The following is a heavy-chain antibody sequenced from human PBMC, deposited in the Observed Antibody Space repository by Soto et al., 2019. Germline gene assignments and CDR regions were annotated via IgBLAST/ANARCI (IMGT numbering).Heavy chain of an antibody. D-gene: IGHD3-10*01. V-gene: IGHV4-59*08. CDR3: ARHNYGSGSTYFDY. Sequence: SECLSPTCTVSDCPISSNYWSWIRQPPGKGLEWIGYIYYSGSTNYNHSLKSRVTISVDTSKNQFSLKLNSMTAADTAVYYCARHNYGSGSTYFDYWGQGTLVTV. J-gene: IGHJ4*02. CDR2: IYYSGST. CDR1: DCPISSNY.